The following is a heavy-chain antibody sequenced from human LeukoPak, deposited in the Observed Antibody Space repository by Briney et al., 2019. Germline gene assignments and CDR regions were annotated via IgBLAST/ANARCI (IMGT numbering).Heavy chain of an antibody. D-gene: IGHD3-3*01. CDR2: VTGRGGST. CDR1: ILTFSSYA. CDR3: AKDFVFWSGGFKWYFDL. V-gene: IGHV3-23*01. J-gene: IGHJ2*01. Sequence: GGSLTLSCAPSILTFSSYAVRWARHAARGGLEWVAAVTGRGGSTLYGDFVKGRFHLSRENYQHTLYLQMNSLRAEDTALYFCAKDFVFWSGGFKWYFDLGARGTRVSVS.